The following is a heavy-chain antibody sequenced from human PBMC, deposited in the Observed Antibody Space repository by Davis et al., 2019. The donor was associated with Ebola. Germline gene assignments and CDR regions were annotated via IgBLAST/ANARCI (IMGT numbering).Heavy chain of an antibody. CDR2: INPNSGGT. J-gene: IGHJ6*02. CDR3: ARGATVDLYYYYGMDV. V-gene: IGHV1-2*04. Sequence: ASVKVSCKASGYTFTGYYMHWVRQAPGQGLEWMGWINPNSGGTNYAQKFQGWVTMTRDTSISTAYMELSRLRSDDTAVYYCARGATVDLYYYYGMDVWGQGTTVTVSS. D-gene: IGHD4-17*01. CDR1: GYTFTGYY.